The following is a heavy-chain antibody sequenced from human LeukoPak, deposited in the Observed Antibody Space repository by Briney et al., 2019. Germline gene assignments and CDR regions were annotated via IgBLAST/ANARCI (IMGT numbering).Heavy chain of an antibody. J-gene: IGHJ4*02. Sequence: SETLSLTCTVSGGSISSSSYYWGWIRQPPGKGLEWIGSIYYSGSTYYNPSLKSRVTISVDTSKNQFSLKLSSVTAADTAVYYCARVGHSGNDYWGQGTLVTVSS. D-gene: IGHD6-13*01. CDR2: IYYSGST. CDR3: ARVGHSGNDY. CDR1: GGSISSSSYY. V-gene: IGHV4-39*07.